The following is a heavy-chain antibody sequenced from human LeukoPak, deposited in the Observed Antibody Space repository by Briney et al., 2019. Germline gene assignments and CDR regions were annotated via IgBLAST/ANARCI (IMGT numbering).Heavy chain of an antibody. D-gene: IGHD3-10*01. CDR3: ARSLRVRGVPDYMDV. Sequence: GGSLRLSCAASGFTFDDYGLSWVRQAPGKGLEWVSTINWNGGSTGYADSVKGRFTISRDNSKNTLYLQMNNLRVDDTAVYYCARSLRVRGVPDYMDVWGKGTTVTVYS. J-gene: IGHJ6*03. CDR1: GFTFDDYG. CDR2: INWNGGST. V-gene: IGHV3-20*04.